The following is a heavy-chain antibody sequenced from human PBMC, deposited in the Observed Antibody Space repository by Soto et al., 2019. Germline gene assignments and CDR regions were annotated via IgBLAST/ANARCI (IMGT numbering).Heavy chain of an antibody. J-gene: IGHJ4*02. CDR3: AKDTKGRRYYDFWSGFYAYFDS. V-gene: IGHV3-9*01. D-gene: IGHD3-3*01. Sequence: EVQLVESGGGLVQPGRSLRLSCTASGFTFDDYAMHWVRQAPGKGLEWVSGISWNGGNIGYADSVKGRFTISRDNAKNXLYLQMNSLRPEDTALYYCAKDTKGRRYYDFWSGFYAYFDSWGRGALVTVSS. CDR2: ISWNGGNI. CDR1: GFTFDDYA.